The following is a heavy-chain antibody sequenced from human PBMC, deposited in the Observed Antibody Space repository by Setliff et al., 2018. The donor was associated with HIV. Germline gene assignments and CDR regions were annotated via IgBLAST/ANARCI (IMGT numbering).Heavy chain of an antibody. J-gene: IGHJ3*01. D-gene: IGHD2-21*01. CDR1: DYTFTTYW. CDR3: ARRDGRSMNAFQI. CDR2: IYPDDSDI. V-gene: IGHV5-51*01. Sequence: GESLKISCKALDYTFTTYWIAWVRQMPGEGLEWMGIIYPDDSDIRYNPSFQDQITISAGKSIATAYLQLNNLKASDTATYYCARRDGRSMNAFQIWGPGTMVTVSS.